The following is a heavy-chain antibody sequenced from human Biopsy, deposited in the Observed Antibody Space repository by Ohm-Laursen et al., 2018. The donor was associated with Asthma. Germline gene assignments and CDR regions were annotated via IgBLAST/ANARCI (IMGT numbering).Heavy chain of an antibody. D-gene: IGHD3-3*01. CDR3: AKERYYDFWSGYPI. Sequence: SLRLSCTASGFTFSSYWMSWARQAPGKGLEWVANINLDASEKNYVDSVKGRFTISRDNSKNTLYLQMNSLRAEDTAVYYCAKERYYDFWSGYPIWGQGTMVTVSS. CDR2: INLDASEK. CDR1: GFTFSSYW. J-gene: IGHJ3*02. V-gene: IGHV3-7*01.